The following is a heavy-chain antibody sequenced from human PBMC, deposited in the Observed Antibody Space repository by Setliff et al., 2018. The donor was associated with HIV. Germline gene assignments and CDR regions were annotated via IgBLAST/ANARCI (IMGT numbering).Heavy chain of an antibody. CDR1: GYTFSDYY. Sequence: ASVKVSCKASGYTFSDYYMHWVRRAPGQGLEWMGWMNPNSGVSGYALKFHDRVTMTRDTSITTLYMELSSLTSEDTAVYYCARGKGVGGVIITGGLDVWGQGTTVTVS. CDR2: MNPNSGVS. D-gene: IGHD3-10*01. J-gene: IGHJ6*02. V-gene: IGHV1-8*02. CDR3: ARGKGVGGVIITGGLDV.